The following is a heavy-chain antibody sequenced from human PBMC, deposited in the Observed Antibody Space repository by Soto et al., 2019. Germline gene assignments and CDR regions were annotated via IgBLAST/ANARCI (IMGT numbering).Heavy chain of an antibody. CDR2: IYYSGSA. CDR1: GDSISSGAYY. D-gene: IGHD6-13*01. J-gene: IGHJ4*02. Sequence: ASETLSLTCTVSGDSISSGAYYWAWIRQHPVKGLEWIGYIYYSGSAHHNPSLKSRDTISIDTSKSQFSLKLSSATAADTAVYYCARQIAAGSFTYYFDSWGQGTLVTVSS. CDR3: ARQIAAGSFTYYFDS. V-gene: IGHV4-31*03.